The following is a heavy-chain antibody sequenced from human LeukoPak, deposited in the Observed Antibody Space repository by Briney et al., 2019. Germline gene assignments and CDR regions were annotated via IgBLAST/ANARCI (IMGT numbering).Heavy chain of an antibody. CDR2: MNLNSGNT. D-gene: IGHD3-22*01. CDR3: ARVSQTPAYYYTSGYYYHGY. J-gene: IGHJ4*02. Sequence: ASVTVSCKASGYTFSAYDINWVRQATGHGLEWMGWMNLNSGNTGFAQKFQGRVTMTRDTSINTAYMELSNLRSEDTAVYCARVSQTPAYYYTSGYYYHGYWGQGTRVTVSS. CDR1: GYTFSAYD. V-gene: IGHV1-8*01.